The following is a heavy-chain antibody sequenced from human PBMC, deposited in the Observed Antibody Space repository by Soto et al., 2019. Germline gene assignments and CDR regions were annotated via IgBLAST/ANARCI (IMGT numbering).Heavy chain of an antibody. Sequence: LSLTCAVYGGSLSGYYWSWIRQPPGKGLEWIGEINHSGSTNYNPSLKSRVTISVDTSKNQFSLKLSSVTAADTAVYYCARTSALRVPGYWGQGTLVTVSS. CDR1: GGSLSGYY. J-gene: IGHJ4*02. D-gene: IGHD2-2*01. V-gene: IGHV4-34*01. CDR3: ARTSALRVPGY. CDR2: INHSGST.